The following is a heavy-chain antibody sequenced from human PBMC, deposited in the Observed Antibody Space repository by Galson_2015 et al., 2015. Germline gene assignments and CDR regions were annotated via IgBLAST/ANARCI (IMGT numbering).Heavy chain of an antibody. Sequence: SLRLSCAASGFTFTNFAMSWVRQAPGKGLEWVSGISGSGVNTYYADSVKGRFTVSRDNSKNTLYLQMKNLRPEDTAVYYCEGQRQGMSLSAADDFWGQGTQVTVSS. CDR3: EGQRQGMSLSAADDF. J-gene: IGHJ4*02. V-gene: IGHV3-23*01. CDR2: ISGSGVNT. CDR1: GFTFTNFA. D-gene: IGHD1-1*01.